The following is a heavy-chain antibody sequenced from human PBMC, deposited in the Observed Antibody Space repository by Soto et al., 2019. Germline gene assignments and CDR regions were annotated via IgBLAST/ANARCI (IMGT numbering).Heavy chain of an antibody. CDR3: ARGNYDSSGYYYYYYGMDV. J-gene: IGHJ6*02. CDR1: GFTFSSYA. D-gene: IGHD3-22*01. Sequence: GGSLRLSCAASGFTFSSYAMHWVRQAPGKGLEWVAVISYDGSNKYYADSVKGRFTISRDNSKNTLYLQMNSLRAEDTAVYYCARGNYDSSGYYYYYYGMDVWGQGTTVTVSS. V-gene: IGHV3-30-3*01. CDR2: ISYDGSNK.